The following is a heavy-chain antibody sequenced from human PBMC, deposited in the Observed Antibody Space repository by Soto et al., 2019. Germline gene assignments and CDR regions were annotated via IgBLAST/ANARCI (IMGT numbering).Heavy chain of an antibody. V-gene: IGHV5-51*01. D-gene: IGHD3-9*01. CDR2: INPADSDT. Sequence: GESLKISCNGSGYIFTNYRIGWVRQIPGKGLEWMGIINPADSDTRYSPSFQGQVTVSVDKSISTAYLHRGSLKASDTAMYYCVRPDSTGYYSHWGQGTPVTVSS. CDR1: GYIFTNYR. J-gene: IGHJ4*02. CDR3: VRPDSTGYYSH.